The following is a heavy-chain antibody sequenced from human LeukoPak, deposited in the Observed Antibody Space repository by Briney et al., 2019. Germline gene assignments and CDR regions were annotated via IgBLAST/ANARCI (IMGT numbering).Heavy chain of an antibody. D-gene: IGHD6-19*01. V-gene: IGHV3-23*01. J-gene: IGHJ4*02. CDR2: IRGNADTT. Sequence: GGSLRLSCAASGFIFSNYGMSWVRQAPGEGLEWVSAIRGNADTTYYADSVKGRFTISRDNSKNTLYLQMNSLRAEDTAVYYCAKDLSSGWPIYYFDYWGQGTLVAVSS. CDR3: AKDLSSGWPIYYFDY. CDR1: GFIFSNYG.